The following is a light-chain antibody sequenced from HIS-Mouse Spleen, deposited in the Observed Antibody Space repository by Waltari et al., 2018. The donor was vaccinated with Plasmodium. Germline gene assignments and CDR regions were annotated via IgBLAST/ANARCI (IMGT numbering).Light chain of an antibody. J-gene: IGLJ2*01. Sequence: SYELTQPPSVSVSPGQTASLTCSGDKLGDKYSCWYQQKPGHSPVLVIYQDSKRPSGSPERFSGSNSGNTATLTISGTQAMDEADYYCQAWDSSTVVFGGGTKLTVL. CDR1: KLGDKY. V-gene: IGLV3-1*01. CDR3: QAWDSSTVV. CDR2: QDS.